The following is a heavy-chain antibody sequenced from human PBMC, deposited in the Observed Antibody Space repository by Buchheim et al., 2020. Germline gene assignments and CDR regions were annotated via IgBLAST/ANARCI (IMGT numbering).Heavy chain of an antibody. CDR3: ARGSGGREWLVPIYYYYYGMDV. CDR1: GFTFSSYE. CDR2: ISSSGSTI. V-gene: IGHV3-48*03. J-gene: IGHJ6*02. Sequence: EVQLVESGGGLVQPGGSLRLSCAASGFTFSSYEMNWVRRAPGKGLEWVSYISSSGSTIYYADSVKGRFTISRDNAKNSLYLQMNSLRAEDTAVYYCARGSGGREWLVPIYYYYYGMDVWGQGTT. D-gene: IGHD6-19*01.